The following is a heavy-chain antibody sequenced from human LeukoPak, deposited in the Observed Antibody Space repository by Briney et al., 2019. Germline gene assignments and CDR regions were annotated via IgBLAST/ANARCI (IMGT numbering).Heavy chain of an antibody. V-gene: IGHV4-59*01. J-gene: IGHJ4*02. CDR1: GGSISSYY. D-gene: IGHD4-17*01. CDR2: IYYSGST. Sequence: SETLSLTCTVSGGSISSYYWSWIRQPPGKGLEWIGYIYYSGSTTYNPSLKSRVTISVDTSKNQFSLKLSSVTAADTAVYYCAREGHYDYGDSFDYWGQGTLVTVSS. CDR3: AREGHYDYGDSFDY.